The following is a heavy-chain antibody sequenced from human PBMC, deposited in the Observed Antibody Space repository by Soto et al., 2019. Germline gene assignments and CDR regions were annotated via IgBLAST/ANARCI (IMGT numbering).Heavy chain of an antibody. D-gene: IGHD3-16*01. CDR2: ISDYNGNT. Sequence: QVQLVQSGAEVKTPGASVKVSCKTSGYTFTNFGLSWVRQAPGQGLEWMGWISDYNGNTNYDQNFQGRVTMTTDTSTSTGYTEPSRQRSDHTALYYCAGRGTPISYWGQGTLVTVSS. CDR1: GYTFTNFG. J-gene: IGHJ4*02. CDR3: AGRGTPISY. V-gene: IGHV1-18*01.